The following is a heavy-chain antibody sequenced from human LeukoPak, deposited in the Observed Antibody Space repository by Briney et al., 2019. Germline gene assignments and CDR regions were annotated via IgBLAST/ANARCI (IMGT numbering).Heavy chain of an antibody. V-gene: IGHV4-61*05. CDR3: ARARAAAGYYYYGMDV. Sequence: SETLSLTCTVSGGSIRSNNYYWGWVRQPPGKGLEWIGYIYYSGSTNYNPSLKSRVTISVDTSKNQFSLKLSSVTAADTAVYYCARARAAAGYYYYGMDVWGQGTTVTVSS. J-gene: IGHJ6*02. D-gene: IGHD6-13*01. CDR2: IYYSGST. CDR1: GGSIRSNNYY.